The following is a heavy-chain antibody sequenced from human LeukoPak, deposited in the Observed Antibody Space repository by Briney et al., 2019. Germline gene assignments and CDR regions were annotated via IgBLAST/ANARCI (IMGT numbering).Heavy chain of an antibody. Sequence: TGGSLRLSCAASGFTFSSYSMNWVRQAPGKGLEWVSSISSSSSYIYYADSVKGRFTISRDNAKNSLYLQMNSLRAEDTAVYYCARGGVAAARAGAFDIWGQGTMVTVSS. V-gene: IGHV3-21*01. CDR2: ISSSSSYI. J-gene: IGHJ3*02. CDR1: GFTFSSYS. D-gene: IGHD6-13*01. CDR3: ARGGVAAARAGAFDI.